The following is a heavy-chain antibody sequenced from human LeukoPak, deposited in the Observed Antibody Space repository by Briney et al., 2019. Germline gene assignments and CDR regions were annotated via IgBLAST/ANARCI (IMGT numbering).Heavy chain of an antibody. Sequence: PSGTLSLTCAVSGGSISSSNWWSWVRQPAGKGLEWIGRIYTSGSTNYNPSLKSRVTMSVDTSKNQFSLKLSSVTAADTAVYYCARITRANWFDPWGQGTLVTVSS. J-gene: IGHJ5*02. CDR3: ARITRANWFDP. CDR2: IYTSGST. V-gene: IGHV4-4*02. D-gene: IGHD3-10*01. CDR1: GGSISSSNW.